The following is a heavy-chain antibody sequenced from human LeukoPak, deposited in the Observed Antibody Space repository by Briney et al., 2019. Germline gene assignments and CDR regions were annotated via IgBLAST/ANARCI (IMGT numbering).Heavy chain of an antibody. V-gene: IGHV3-23*01. CDR1: GFIFSSYA. CDR3: AKEAIRSSGWYRYYNWFDP. Sequence: GGSLRLSCAASGFIFSSYAMSWVRQAPGKGLEWVSAISGSGGSTYYADSVKGRFTISRDNSKNTLYLQMNSLRAEDTAVYYCAKEAIRSSGWYRYYNWFDPWGKGTLVTVSS. J-gene: IGHJ5*02. CDR2: ISGSGGST. D-gene: IGHD6-19*01.